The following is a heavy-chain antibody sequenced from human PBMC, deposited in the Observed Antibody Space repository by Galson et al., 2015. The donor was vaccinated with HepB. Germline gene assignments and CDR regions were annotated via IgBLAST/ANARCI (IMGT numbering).Heavy chain of an antibody. CDR1: GFSFSNYW. CDR2: IKKDGSEQ. CDR3: ARDHPYDFWSGRLDV. Sequence: SLRLSCAVSGFSFSNYWMTWVRKAPGKGLEWVANIKKDGSEQYYVGSVKGRFTISRDNAKNSLFLQMNSLRAEDTAVYYCARDHPYDFWSGRLDVWGKGTTVTVSS. J-gene: IGHJ6*04. V-gene: IGHV3-7*03. D-gene: IGHD3-3*01.